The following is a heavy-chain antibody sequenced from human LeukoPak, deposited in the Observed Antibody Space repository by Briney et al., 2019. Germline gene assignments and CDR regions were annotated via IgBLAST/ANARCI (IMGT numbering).Heavy chain of an antibody. CDR2: ISSSGSTI. J-gene: IGHJ6*02. V-gene: IGHV3-48*04. CDR1: GFTFSSYS. CDR3: ARDRSRGGLYYYGMDV. Sequence: KPGGSLRLSCAASGFTFSSYSMNWVRQAPGKGLEWVSYISSSGSTIYYADSVKGRFTISRDNAKNSLYLQMNSLRAEDTAVYYCARDRSRGGLYYYGMDVWGQGTTVTVSS. D-gene: IGHD2-15*01.